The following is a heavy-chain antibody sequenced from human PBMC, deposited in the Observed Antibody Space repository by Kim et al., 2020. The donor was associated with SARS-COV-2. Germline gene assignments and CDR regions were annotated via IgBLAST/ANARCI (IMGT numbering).Heavy chain of an antibody. D-gene: IGHD6-13*01. CDR3: GSSWYQGPIDY. Sequence: TNYNPSLKSRVTISVDTSKNQFSLKLSSVTAADTAVYYCGSSWYQGPIDYWGQGTLVTVSS. V-gene: IGHV4-61*06. CDR2: T. J-gene: IGHJ4*02.